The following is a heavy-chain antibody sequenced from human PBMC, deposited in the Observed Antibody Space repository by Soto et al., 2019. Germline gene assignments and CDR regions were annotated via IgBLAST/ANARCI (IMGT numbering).Heavy chain of an antibody. V-gene: IGHV3-23*01. J-gene: IGHJ1*01. CDR1: GFTFSSYA. D-gene: IGHD3-10*01. CDR3: AKGQYYGSGSYARYFQH. Sequence: GGSLRLSCAASGFTFSSYAMSWVRQAPGKGLEWVSTVTGNGGSTYYTDSVKGRFTISRDNSKNTLYLQMNSLRAEDTAVYYCAKGQYYGSGSYARYFQHWGQGTLVTVSS. CDR2: VTGNGGST.